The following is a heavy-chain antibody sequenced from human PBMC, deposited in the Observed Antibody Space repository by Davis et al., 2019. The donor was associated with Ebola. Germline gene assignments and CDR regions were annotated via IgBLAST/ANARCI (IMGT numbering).Heavy chain of an antibody. CDR1: GFTFSGSA. V-gene: IGHV3-73*01. CDR3: TGSGGDDY. CDR2: IRSKTNSYAT. D-gene: IGHD3-3*01. Sequence: GESLKISCAASGFTFSGSAMHWVRQASGKGLEWVGRIRSKTNSYATAYAASVKGRFTISRDDSKNTAYLQMNGLKTEDTAVYYCTGSGGDDYWGQGTLVTVSS. J-gene: IGHJ4*02.